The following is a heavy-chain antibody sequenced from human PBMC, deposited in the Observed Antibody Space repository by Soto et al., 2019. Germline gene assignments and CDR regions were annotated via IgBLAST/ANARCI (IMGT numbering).Heavy chain of an antibody. J-gene: IGHJ4*02. D-gene: IGHD3-10*01. CDR1: GFTFRSYA. Sequence: GSLRLSFAASGFTFRSYAMSWVRQARGKGLEWVSAISGSGGSTYYAESVKGRFTTSRDNSRNTLYLQMNILRAEDTALYYCAKDFGTQGGYFDYWGQGTLVTVCS. CDR2: ISGSGGST. V-gene: IGHV3-23*01. CDR3: AKDFGTQGGYFDY.